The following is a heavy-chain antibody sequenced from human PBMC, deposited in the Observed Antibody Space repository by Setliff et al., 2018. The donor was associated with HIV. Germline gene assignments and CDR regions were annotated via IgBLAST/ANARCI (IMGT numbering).Heavy chain of an antibody. J-gene: IGHJ4*02. CDR1: GGSISSYY. D-gene: IGHD3-22*01. CDR3: AREIPYSYGGRGHPL. V-gene: IGHV4-34*01. CDR2: VNRGRRT. Sequence: PSETLSLTCTVSGGSISSYYWSWIRQPPGMGLEWIGEVNRGRRTNYNSSLKSRVTISIDTSRNQFSLTVSSVTAADTAVYSCAREIPYSYGGRGHPLWGQGTLVTVSS.